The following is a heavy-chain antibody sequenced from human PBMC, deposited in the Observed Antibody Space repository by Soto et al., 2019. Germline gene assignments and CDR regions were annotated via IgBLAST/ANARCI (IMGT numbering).Heavy chain of an antibody. D-gene: IGHD3-10*01. Sequence: QVQLVQSGAEVKKPGASVKVSCKASGYTFTSYAMHWVRQAPGQRLEWMGWINAGNGNTKYSQKFQGRVTITRDTSASTAYMELSSLRSEDTAVYYCARDHVVRGLDFDYWGQGTLVTVSS. CDR1: GYTFTSYA. V-gene: IGHV1-3*01. J-gene: IGHJ4*02. CDR2: INAGNGNT. CDR3: ARDHVVRGLDFDY.